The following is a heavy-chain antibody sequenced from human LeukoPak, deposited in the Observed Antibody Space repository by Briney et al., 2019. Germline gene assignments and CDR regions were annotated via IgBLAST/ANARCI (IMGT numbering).Heavy chain of an antibody. CDR2: IIPIFGTA. V-gene: IGHV1-69*13. CDR1: GGTFSSYA. D-gene: IGHD3-22*01. J-gene: IGHJ4*02. Sequence: ASVTVSCKASGGTFSSYAISWVRQAPGQGLEWMGGIIPIFGTANYAQKFQGRVTITADESMSTAYMELSSLRSEDTAVYYCASPTYYYDSSGYFTPFDYWGQGTLVTVSS. CDR3: ASPTYYYDSSGYFTPFDY.